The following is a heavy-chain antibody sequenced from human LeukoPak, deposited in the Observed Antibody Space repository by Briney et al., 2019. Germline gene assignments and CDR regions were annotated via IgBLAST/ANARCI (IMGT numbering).Heavy chain of an antibody. J-gene: IGHJ5*02. CDR3: ARCPLNDFLAGSWFDL. D-gene: IGHD3-9*01. CDR2: ISPSGGST. CDR1: GYTFTSYY. Sequence: ASVKVSCKASGYTFTSYYMHWVRQAPGHGLEWMGIISPSGGSTSYAHKFQGRVTMTRDTSTGTVYMELSSLRSEDTAVYYCARCPLNDFLAGSWFDLWGQGTLVSVSS. V-gene: IGHV1-46*01.